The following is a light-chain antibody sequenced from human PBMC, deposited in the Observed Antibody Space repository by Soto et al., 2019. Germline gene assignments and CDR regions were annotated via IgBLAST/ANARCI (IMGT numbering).Light chain of an antibody. Sequence: QSVLTQPRSVSGSPGQSVTISCTGTSSDVGGYNYVSWYQQHPGKAPKLMIYDVSQRPSGVPDRFSGSKSGNTASLTISGLQSEDEADYYCSSYSDSDTKVFGTGTKVTVL. J-gene: IGLJ1*01. V-gene: IGLV2-11*01. CDR1: SSDVGGYNY. CDR2: DVS. CDR3: SSYSDSDTKV.